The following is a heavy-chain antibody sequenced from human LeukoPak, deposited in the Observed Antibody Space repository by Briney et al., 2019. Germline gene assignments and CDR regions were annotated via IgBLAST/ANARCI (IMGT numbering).Heavy chain of an antibody. CDR3: ARAHEHTEYSGSYSHRWFDP. J-gene: IGHJ5*02. Sequence: SETLSLTCTVSGGSISSSSYYWGWIRQPPGKGLEWIGSIYYSGSTYYNPSLKSRVTISVDTSKNQFSLKLSSVTAADTAVYYCARAHEHTEYSGSYSHRWFDPWGQGTLVTVSS. CDR2: IYYSGST. V-gene: IGHV4-39*07. CDR1: GGSISSSSYY. D-gene: IGHD1-26*01.